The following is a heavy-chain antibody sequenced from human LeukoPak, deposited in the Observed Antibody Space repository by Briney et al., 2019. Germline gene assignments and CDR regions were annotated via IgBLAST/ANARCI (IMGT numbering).Heavy chain of an antibody. Sequence: SETLSLTCTVSGGSISSYYWSWIRQPPGKGLEWIGYIYYSGSTNYNPSLKSRVTISVDTSKNQFSLKLSSVTAADTAVYYCARVVPHQSNYCSGGSCYPHYYYYYMDVWGKGTTVTISS. CDR3: ARVVPHQSNYCSGGSCYPHYYYYYMDV. CDR1: GGSISSYY. J-gene: IGHJ6*03. CDR2: IYYSGST. D-gene: IGHD2-15*01. V-gene: IGHV4-59*01.